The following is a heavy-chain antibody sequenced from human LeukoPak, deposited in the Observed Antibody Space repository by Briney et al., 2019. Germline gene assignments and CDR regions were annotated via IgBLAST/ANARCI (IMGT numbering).Heavy chain of an antibody. Sequence: GGSLRLSCAASGFSFSSSWMSWVRQAPGKGLEWVANIKQDGSEKYYVDSVKGRFTISRDNAKKSLYLQMNSLRAEDTAVYYCARSAGSLLWFGENAFDMWGQGTMVTVSS. J-gene: IGHJ3*02. D-gene: IGHD3-10*01. CDR3: ARSAGSLLWFGENAFDM. V-gene: IGHV3-7*03. CDR1: GFSFSSSW. CDR2: IKQDGSEK.